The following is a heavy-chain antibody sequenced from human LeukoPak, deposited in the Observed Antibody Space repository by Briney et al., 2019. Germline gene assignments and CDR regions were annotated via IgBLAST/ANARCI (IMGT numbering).Heavy chain of an antibody. CDR2: ISSSGSTI. J-gene: IGHJ5*02. Sequence: PGGSLRLSCAASGFTFSSYEMNWVRQAPGKGLEWVSYISSSGSTIYYADSVKGRFTISRDNAKNSLYLQMNSLRAEDTAVYYCAKAGYCSSTSCYYYDGWFDPWGQGTLVTVSS. V-gene: IGHV3-48*03. CDR1: GFTFSSYE. CDR3: AKAGYCSSTSCYYYDGWFDP. D-gene: IGHD2-2*01.